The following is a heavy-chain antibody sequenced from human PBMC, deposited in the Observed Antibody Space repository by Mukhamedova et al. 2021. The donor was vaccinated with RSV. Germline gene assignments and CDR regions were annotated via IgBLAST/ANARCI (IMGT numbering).Heavy chain of an antibody. CDR1: GFTFSAYG. CDR2: ISKDGSQE. CDR3: AKELAAYGDP. J-gene: IGHJ5*02. V-gene: IGHV3-30*18. Sequence: GFTFSAYGMHWVRQAPGKGLEWVAVISKDGSQEYYGESVKGRFTISRDNSKNTWYLQMNSLRAEDTVVYYCAKELAAYGDPW. D-gene: IGHD2-15*01.